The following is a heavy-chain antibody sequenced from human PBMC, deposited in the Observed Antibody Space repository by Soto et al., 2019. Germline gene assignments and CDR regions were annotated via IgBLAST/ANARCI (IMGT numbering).Heavy chain of an antibody. CDR2: ISYDGSNK. J-gene: IGHJ6*02. D-gene: IGHD2-2*02. CDR1: GFTFSTYA. V-gene: IGHV3-30-3*01. Sequence: RRSLRLSCAASGFTFSTYALHWVRQAPGKGLEWVSVISYDGSNKYFAASVKGRFTLSRDNSKNTVYLQMNSLRPEDTAVYYCARALYCTSTSCYIAVSVVGMDVWGQGTTLTVAS. CDR3: ARALYCTSTSCYIAVSVVGMDV.